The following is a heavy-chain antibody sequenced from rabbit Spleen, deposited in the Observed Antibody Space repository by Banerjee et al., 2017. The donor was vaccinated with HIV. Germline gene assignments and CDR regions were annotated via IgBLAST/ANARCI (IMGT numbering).Heavy chain of an antibody. Sequence: QSLEESGGGLVKPGASLTLTCKASGFSFNSGYDMCWVRQAPGKGLEWIACSYAGSSGSTYYASWAKGRFTISKTSSTTVTLQMTSLTAADTATYFCARSGGSSGGVFEAFDPWGPGTLVTVS. J-gene: IGHJ2*01. CDR1: GFSFNSGYD. V-gene: IGHV1S40*01. CDR2: SYAGSSGST. D-gene: IGHD1-1*01. CDR3: ARSGGSSGGVFEAFDP.